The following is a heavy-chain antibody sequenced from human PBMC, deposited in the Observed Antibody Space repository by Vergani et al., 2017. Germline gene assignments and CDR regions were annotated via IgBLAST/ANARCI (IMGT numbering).Heavy chain of an antibody. CDR3: ARDGSGWYENAFDI. CDR2: IYHSGST. Sequence: QLQLQESGSGLVKPSQTLSLTCAVSGGSISSGGYSWSWIRQPPGKGLEWIGYIYHSGSTYYNPSLKSRVTISVDTSKNQFSLKLSSVTAADTAVYYCARDGSGWYENAFDIWGQGTMVTVSS. V-gene: IGHV4-30-2*01. J-gene: IGHJ3*02. D-gene: IGHD6-19*01. CDR1: GGSISSGGYS.